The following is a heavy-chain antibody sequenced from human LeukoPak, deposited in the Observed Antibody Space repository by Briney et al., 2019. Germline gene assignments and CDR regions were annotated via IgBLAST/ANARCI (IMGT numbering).Heavy chain of an antibody. J-gene: IGHJ4*02. Sequence: GGSLRLSCAVSGITLSNYGMSWVRQAPGKGLEWVAGISDSGGRANYADSVKGRFTISRDNPKSTLYLQMNSLRAEDTAVYFCAKRGVVIRVILVGFHKEAYYFDSWGQGALVTVSS. CDR2: ISDSGGRA. V-gene: IGHV3-23*01. D-gene: IGHD3-22*01. CDR3: AKRGVVIRVILVGFHKEAYYFDS. CDR1: GITLSNYG.